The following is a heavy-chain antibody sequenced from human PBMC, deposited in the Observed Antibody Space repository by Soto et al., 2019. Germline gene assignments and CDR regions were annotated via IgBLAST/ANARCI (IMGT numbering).Heavy chain of an antibody. CDR2: IIPLFGTT. Sequence: QVQLVQSEGEVKKPGASVKVSCETSGDTFTNTLNWVRQSPGQGLEWLGGIIPLFGTTNYAQKFRGRLTITADKATTTTYMELRSLTAEDTAIYFCARAFLRTSFRSYYAMDVWGQGTKVTVSS. CDR1: GDTFTNT. J-gene: IGHJ6*01. V-gene: IGHV1-69*06. CDR3: ARAFLRTSFRSYYAMDV. D-gene: IGHD3-3*01.